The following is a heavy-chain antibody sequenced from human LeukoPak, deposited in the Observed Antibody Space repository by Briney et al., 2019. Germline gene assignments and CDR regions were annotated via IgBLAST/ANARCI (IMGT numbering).Heavy chain of an antibody. CDR3: ARSSRFTWGDWGDAFDV. V-gene: IGHV4-34*01. D-gene: IGHD2-21*02. CDR2: IDDGGNT. J-gene: IGHJ3*01. Sequence: PSETPSLTCSVYGGSFSDYFWSWIRQSPGKGLEWIGEIDDGGNTNYNPSLISRVVVSMEKSKRQFSLVMRSVTAADTALYYCARSSRFTWGDWGDAFDVWGQGTTVIVSS. CDR1: GGSFSDYF.